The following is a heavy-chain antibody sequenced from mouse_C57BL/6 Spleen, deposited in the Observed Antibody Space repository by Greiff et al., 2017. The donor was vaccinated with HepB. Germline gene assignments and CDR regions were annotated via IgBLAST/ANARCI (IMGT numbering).Heavy chain of an antibody. V-gene: IGHV1-50*01. D-gene: IGHD1-1*01. CDR3: ARVLREYYFDY. Sequence: QVQLQQPGAELVKPGASVKLSCKASGYTFTSYWMQWVKQRPGQGLEWIGEIDPSDSYTTYNQKFKGKATLTVDTSSSTAYMQLSSLTSEDSAVYYCARVLREYYFDYWGQGTTLTVSS. CDR1: GYTFTSYW. CDR2: IDPSDSYT. J-gene: IGHJ2*01.